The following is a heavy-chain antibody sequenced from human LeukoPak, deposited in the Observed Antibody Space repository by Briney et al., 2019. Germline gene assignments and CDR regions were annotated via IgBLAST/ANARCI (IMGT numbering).Heavy chain of an antibody. D-gene: IGHD1-7*01. V-gene: IGHV1-46*01. CDR2: IHPKSGTT. CDR1: GYIFTRYN. J-gene: IGHJ6*03. Sequence: ASVKVSCKASGYIFTRYNMHWVRQAPGQRLEWMGVIHPKSGTTHHAHQFQGRLTMTRDMSTNTVYMGLSSLISEDTAVYYCARDYTPDMTGTPYYYYIDVWGTGTTVTVSS. CDR3: ARDYTPDMTGTPYYYYIDV.